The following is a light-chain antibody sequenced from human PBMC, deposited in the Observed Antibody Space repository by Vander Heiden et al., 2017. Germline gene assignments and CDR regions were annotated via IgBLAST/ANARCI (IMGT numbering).Light chain of an antibody. CDR3: QQDGSSPALT. CDR2: GGS. V-gene: IGKV3-20*01. Sequence: ASQSVATNYLAWYQKKPGQAPRLLIYGGSSRATGIPDKFSGGGSGTDFTLTIGGLEPEDFAVYYCQQDGSSPALTFGGGTKVEI. CDR1: QSVATNY. J-gene: IGKJ4*01.